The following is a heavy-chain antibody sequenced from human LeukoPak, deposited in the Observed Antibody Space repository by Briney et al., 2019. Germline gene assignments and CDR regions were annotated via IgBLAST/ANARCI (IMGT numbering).Heavy chain of an antibody. J-gene: IGHJ5*02. Sequence: RASVKVSCKAYGYTFSDYYMHWVRQAPGQGLEWMGWINPKSGGANFAEKFQGRVTMTRDTSIRTVYMELGRVTYDDTAVYYCARGVGTSWFDPWGQGTLVTVSS. V-gene: IGHV1-2*02. CDR2: INPKSGGA. CDR1: GYTFSDYY. CDR3: ARGVGTSWFDP. D-gene: IGHD2-2*01.